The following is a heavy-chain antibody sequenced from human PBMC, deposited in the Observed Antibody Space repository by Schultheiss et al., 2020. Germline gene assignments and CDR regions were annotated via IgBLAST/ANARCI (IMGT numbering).Heavy chain of an antibody. CDR1: GGSISSYY. J-gene: IGHJ4*02. Sequence: SETLSLTCAVYGGSISSYYWSWIRQPPGKGLEWIGHIYYSGSTNYNPSLKSRVTISVDTSKNQFSLKLSSVTAADTAVYYCARDGYCSGGSCYLDYWGQGTLVTVSS. CDR2: IYYSGST. D-gene: IGHD2-15*01. CDR3: ARDGYCSGGSCYLDY. V-gene: IGHV4-59*01.